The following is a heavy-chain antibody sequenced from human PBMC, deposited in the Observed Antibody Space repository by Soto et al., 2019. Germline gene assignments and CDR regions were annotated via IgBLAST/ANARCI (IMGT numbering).Heavy chain of an antibody. J-gene: IGHJ6*02. CDR2: ISAYNGNT. V-gene: IGHV1-18*01. CDR1: GYTFTSYV. Sequence: ASVKFSCKASGYTFTSYVISWVRQAPVQGLEWMGWISAYNGNTNYAQKLQGRVTMTTDTSTSIAYMELRSLRSDDTAVYYCARRVGAIGDYYNGMDVWGQGTTVTVSS. CDR3: ARRVGAIGDYYNGMDV. D-gene: IGHD1-26*01.